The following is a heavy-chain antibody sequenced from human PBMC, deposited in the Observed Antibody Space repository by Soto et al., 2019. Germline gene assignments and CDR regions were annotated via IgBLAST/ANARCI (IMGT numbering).Heavy chain of an antibody. CDR3: VRVRLGAPPRYFDY. CDR2: VKNKANNYNT. CDR1: GFTFSDHY. Sequence: EVQLVESGGGLVQPGGSLRLSCAASGFTFSDHYMDWIRQAPGKGLEWVGRVKNKANNYNTDYAASVKGRFTISRDESKSSLFLQMTSLSSDDTAAYLCVRVRLGAPPRYFDYWGQGTLVTVSS. V-gene: IGHV3-72*01. J-gene: IGHJ4*02.